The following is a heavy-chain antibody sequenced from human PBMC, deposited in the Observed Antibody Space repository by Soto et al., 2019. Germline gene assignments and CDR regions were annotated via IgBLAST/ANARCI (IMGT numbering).Heavy chain of an antibody. D-gene: IGHD6-19*01. V-gene: IGHV3-30*18. CDR2: ISYDGSYR. Sequence: GGSLRLSCVASGFIFSNHGMHWVRQAPGKGLEWVAVISYDGSYRYITDSVKGRFSISRDNSKNTLYLQMNSLRPEDAAVYSCAKDTEVYSSGWDPFFYAMDVWGQGTTVTVSS. CDR1: GFIFSNHG. CDR3: AKDTEVYSSGWDPFFYAMDV. J-gene: IGHJ6*02.